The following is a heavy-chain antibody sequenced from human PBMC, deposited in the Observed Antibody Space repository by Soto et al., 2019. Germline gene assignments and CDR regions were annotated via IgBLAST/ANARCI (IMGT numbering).Heavy chain of an antibody. CDR3: ARGGHIAVVTASFDY. Sequence: ASVKVSCKPSGYTFNTYYLHWVRQAPGRALEWMGVIHPSGGGTTYAQKFLGRVTVTRDTSTSTVFMELSSLRSDDTAVYYCARGGHIAVVTASFDYWGQGTLVTVS. CDR2: IHPSGGGT. D-gene: IGHD2-21*02. CDR1: GYTFNTYY. J-gene: IGHJ4*02. V-gene: IGHV1-46*02.